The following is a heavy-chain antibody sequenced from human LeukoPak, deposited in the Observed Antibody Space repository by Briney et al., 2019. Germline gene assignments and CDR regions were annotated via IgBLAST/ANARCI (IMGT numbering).Heavy chain of an antibody. CDR1: GGSVTSGNYY. Sequence: PSQTLSLTCTVSGGSVTSGNYYWNWIRQPAGKGLEWIGRIYTNGGASYNPSLKSRVTMSIDASKNQFSLKLSSVTAADTAVYYCAREPPGYWGQGILVTVSS. CDR3: AREPPGY. CDR2: IYTNGGA. J-gene: IGHJ4*02. V-gene: IGHV4-61*02.